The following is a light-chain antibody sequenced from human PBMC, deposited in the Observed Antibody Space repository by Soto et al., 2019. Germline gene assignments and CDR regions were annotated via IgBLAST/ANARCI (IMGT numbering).Light chain of an antibody. Sequence: DIVLTQSPATLSLSPGERATLSCRASQSVSSYLVWFQQKPGQAPRLLIYDSSTRATGIPARFSCSGSGTDLTLTISTLQPEDFAVYYCQQSSNWPLTSGPGNKVDIK. V-gene: IGKV3-11*01. CDR2: DSS. CDR3: QQSSNWPLT. J-gene: IGKJ3*01. CDR1: QSVSSY.